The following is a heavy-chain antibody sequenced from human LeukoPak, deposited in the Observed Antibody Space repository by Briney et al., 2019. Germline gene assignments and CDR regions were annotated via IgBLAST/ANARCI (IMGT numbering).Heavy chain of an antibody. V-gene: IGHV4-39*01. CDR1: GGSISSSSYY. CDR2: IYYSGST. J-gene: IGHJ5*02. CDR3: ARRAYYYDSSGYSNWFDP. Sequence: SETLSLTCTVSGGSISSSSYYWGWIRQPPGKGLEWIGSIYYSGSTYYNPSIKSRVTISVDTSKNQFSLKLSSVNAADTAVYYCARRAYYYDSSGYSNWFDPWGQGTLVTVSS. D-gene: IGHD3-22*01.